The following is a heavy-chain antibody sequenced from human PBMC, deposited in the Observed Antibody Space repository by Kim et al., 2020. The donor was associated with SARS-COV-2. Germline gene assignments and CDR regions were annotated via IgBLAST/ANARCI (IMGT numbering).Heavy chain of an antibody. CDR3: ARGGISSWPTDY. Sequence: TKYSQKFQSRVSITRDTSAKTAYMEVSSLRSEDTAVYYCARGGISSWPTDYWGQGTLVTVSS. CDR2: T. D-gene: IGHD6-13*01. V-gene: IGHV1-3*01. J-gene: IGHJ4*02.